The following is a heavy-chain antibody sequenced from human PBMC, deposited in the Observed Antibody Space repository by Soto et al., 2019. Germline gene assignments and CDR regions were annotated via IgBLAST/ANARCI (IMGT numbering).Heavy chain of an antibody. CDR1: GFSFDDFA. CDR2: IRWNSGSI. V-gene: IGHV3-9*01. Sequence: EVQVVESGGGLVQPGRSLRLSCSASGFSFDDFAMHWVRQASGGGLEWVSGIRWNSGSIGYADSVRGRFTISRDNAKNSVYLQMNSLRAEDTAFYYCSKEKSRHGGLFDYWGQGILVTVSS. J-gene: IGHJ4*02. D-gene: IGHD3-3*01. CDR3: SKEKSRHGGLFDY.